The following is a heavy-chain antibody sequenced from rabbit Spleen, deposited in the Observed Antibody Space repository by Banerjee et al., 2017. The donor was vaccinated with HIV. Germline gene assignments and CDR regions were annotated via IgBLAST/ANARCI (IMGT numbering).Heavy chain of an antibody. Sequence: QEQLKESGGGLVQPGGSLKLSCKASGFDFSSSYWICWVRQAPGKGLEWIACIYGGSSGSTRYATWAKGRFTISKASTTVTLQMTSLTAADMATYFCARDDHGGGLFYFDLWGQGTLVTVS. V-gene: IGHV1S45*01. J-gene: IGHJ4*01. CDR1: GFDFSSSYW. CDR2: IYGGSSGST. CDR3: ARDDHGGGLFYFDL. D-gene: IGHD2-1*01.